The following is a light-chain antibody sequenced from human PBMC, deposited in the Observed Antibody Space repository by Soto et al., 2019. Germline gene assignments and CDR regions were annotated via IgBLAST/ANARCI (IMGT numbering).Light chain of an antibody. V-gene: IGLV2-14*01. Sequence: QSALTQPASVSGSPGQSITISCTGTSSDVGGYNFVSWYQQHPGKAPKLMIYEVSYRPSGVSNRFSGSKSGNTASLTISGLQAEDEAEYYCSSYRGSSTNVVFGGGTKLTVL. CDR1: SSDVGGYNF. J-gene: IGLJ2*01. CDR2: EVS. CDR3: SSYRGSSTNVV.